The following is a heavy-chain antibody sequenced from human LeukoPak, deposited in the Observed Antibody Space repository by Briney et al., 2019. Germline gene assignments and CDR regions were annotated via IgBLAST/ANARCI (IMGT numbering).Heavy chain of an antibody. D-gene: IGHD3-3*01. Sequence: SETLSLTCAVYGGSFSGYYWSWIRQPPGKGLEWIGEINHSGSTNYNPSLKSRVTISVDTSKNQFSLKLSSVTAADTAVYYCARGRGRITIFGVAPGPFGYWGQGTLVTVSS. J-gene: IGHJ4*02. CDR1: GGSFSGYY. CDR2: INHSGST. V-gene: IGHV4-34*01. CDR3: ARGRGRITIFGVAPGPFGY.